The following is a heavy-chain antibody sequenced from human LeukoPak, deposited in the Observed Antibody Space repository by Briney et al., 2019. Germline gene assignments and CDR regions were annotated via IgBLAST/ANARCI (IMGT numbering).Heavy chain of an antibody. CDR3: AREPRDGYNLFDY. CDR2: IYYSGST. D-gene: IGHD5-24*01. V-gene: IGHV4-59*01. Sequence: SETLSLTCTVSGGSISSYYWSWIRQPPGKGLEWIGYIYYSGSTNYNPSLKSRVTISVDTSKNQFSLKLSSVTAADTAVYYCAREPRDGYNLFDYWGQGTLVTISS. J-gene: IGHJ4*02. CDR1: GGSISSYY.